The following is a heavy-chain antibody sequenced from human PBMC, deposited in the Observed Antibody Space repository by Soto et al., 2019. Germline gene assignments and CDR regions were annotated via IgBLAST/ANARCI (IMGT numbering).Heavy chain of an antibody. D-gene: IGHD2-15*01. CDR3: AKDVFSGAWYNYFDP. CDR2: ISHDGTAK. V-gene: IGHV3-30*18. J-gene: IGHJ5*02. CDR1: GFTVNNFG. Sequence: QVHLVESGGGVVQPGRSLRLSCAASGFTVNNFGMHWVRQAPGKGPEWVAMISHDGTAKYYADSVKGRFTISRDNSKNTLYLQMNNLRTEDTAVYYCAKDVFSGAWYNYFDPWGQGTLVTVSS.